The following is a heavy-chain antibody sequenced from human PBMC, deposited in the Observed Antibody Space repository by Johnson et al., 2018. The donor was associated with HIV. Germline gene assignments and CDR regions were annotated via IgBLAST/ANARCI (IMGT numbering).Heavy chain of an antibody. J-gene: IGHJ3*02. CDR2: ISYDGSNK. Sequence: VQLVESGGGVVQPGRSLRLSCAASGFTFSSYAMHWVRQAPGKGLEWVAVISYDGSNKYYADSVKGRFTISRDNSKNTLYLQMNSLRAEDTAVYYCARDGDSSSGYQPDAFDIWGQGTMVTVSS. CDR3: ARDGDSSSGYQPDAFDI. CDR1: GFTFSSYA. D-gene: IGHD3-22*01. V-gene: IGHV3-30-3*01.